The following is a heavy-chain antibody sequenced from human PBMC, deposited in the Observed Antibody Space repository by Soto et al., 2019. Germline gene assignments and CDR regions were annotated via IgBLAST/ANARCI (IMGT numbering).Heavy chain of an antibody. Sequence: DVQLVDSGGGLVQPGGSLRLSCAASGFNVSDYSMNWVRQVPGKGLEWVSFMSGSRNTIYYADSVKGRFTASRDSANNSLSLQMNSLRAEDTAVYYCARISKGGYDYWGQGTLVNVSS. CDR2: MSGSRNTI. V-gene: IGHV3-48*01. D-gene: IGHD3-16*01. CDR1: GFNVSDYS. J-gene: IGHJ4*02. CDR3: ARISKGGYDY.